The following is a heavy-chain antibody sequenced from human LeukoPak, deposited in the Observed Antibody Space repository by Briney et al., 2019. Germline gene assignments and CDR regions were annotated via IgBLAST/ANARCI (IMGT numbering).Heavy chain of an antibody. CDR1: GGSISDYY. J-gene: IGHJ4*02. D-gene: IGHD6-19*01. V-gene: IGHV4-59*08. CDR3: VASRWYRGGPDY. CDR2: IFYSGST. Sequence: SETLSLTCTVSGGSISDYYWTWVRQPPGKGLEYIAYIFYSGSTNSNPSLKSRVTLSADSSWRQFSPKLSSVTATDTALYYCVASRWYRGGPDYWGQGILVTVSS.